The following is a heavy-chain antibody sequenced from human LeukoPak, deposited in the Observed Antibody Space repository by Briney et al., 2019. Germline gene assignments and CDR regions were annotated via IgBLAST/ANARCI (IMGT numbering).Heavy chain of an antibody. J-gene: IGHJ4*02. CDR3: ARSLGETTFDY. Sequence: GGSLRLSCAASGFTFSSHGMHWVRQAPGKGLEWVAVIWYDGSKKYYVDSVKGRFTISRDNSKNTVHLEMNSLRVEDTAVYYCARSLGETTFDYWGQGTLVTVSS. D-gene: IGHD3-16*01. CDR1: GFTFSSHG. CDR2: IWYDGSKK. V-gene: IGHV3-33*08.